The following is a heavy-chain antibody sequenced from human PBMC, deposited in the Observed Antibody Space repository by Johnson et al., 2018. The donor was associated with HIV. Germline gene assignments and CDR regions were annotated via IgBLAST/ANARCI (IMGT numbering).Heavy chain of an antibody. CDR1: GFTFSSYG. CDR2: IWYDGSNK. J-gene: IGHJ3*02. V-gene: IGHV3-30*19. CDR3: ARDRSVTVFDI. D-gene: IGHD4-11*01. Sequence: QVQLVESGGGVVQPGGSLRLSCAASGFTFSSYGMHWVRQAPGKGLEWVAVIWYDGSNKYYADSVKGRFTISRDNSKNTLYLQMNSLRAEDTAVYYCARDRSVTVFDIWGQGTMVTVSS.